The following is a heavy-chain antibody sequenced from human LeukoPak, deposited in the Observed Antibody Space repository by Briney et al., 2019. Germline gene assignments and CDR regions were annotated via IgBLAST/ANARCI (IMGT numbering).Heavy chain of an antibody. CDR1: GGTFSSYA. CDR3: ARGGTSDSSGYYSAY. CDR2: IIPILGIA. V-gene: IGHV1-69*04. J-gene: IGHJ4*02. D-gene: IGHD3-22*01. Sequence: GASVKVSCKASGGTFSSYAISWVRQAPGQGLEWMGRIIPILGIANYAQKFQGRVTITADKSTSTAYMELSSLRSEDTAVYYCARGGTSDSSGYYSAYWGQGTLVTVSS.